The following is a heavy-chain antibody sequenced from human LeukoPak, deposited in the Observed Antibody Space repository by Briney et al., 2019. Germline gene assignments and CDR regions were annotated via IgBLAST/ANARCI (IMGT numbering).Heavy chain of an antibody. CDR2: ISAYNGNT. Sequence: ASVKVSCKASGYTFINYGFSWVRQAPGQGLEWMGCISAYNGNTNYLQKFQGRVTMTTDTSTNTVYMELRSLRSDDTAVYYCARVSTNSRVAGYDPQWYFDLWGRGTPVTVSP. V-gene: IGHV1-18*04. CDR3: ARVSTNSRVAGYDPQWYFDL. CDR1: GYTFINYG. D-gene: IGHD5-12*01. J-gene: IGHJ2*01.